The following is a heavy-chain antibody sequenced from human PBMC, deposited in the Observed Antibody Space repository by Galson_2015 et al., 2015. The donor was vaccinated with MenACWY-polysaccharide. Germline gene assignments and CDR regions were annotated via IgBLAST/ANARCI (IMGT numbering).Heavy chain of an antibody. CDR1: GYTFTGSY. CDR2: INPNSGVT. J-gene: IGHJ4*02. D-gene: IGHD6-19*01. CDR3: ARVDGSGYDY. Sequence: SVKVSCKASGYTFTGSYIHWVRQAPGQGLEWMGWINPNSGVTFSTQNFQGRATMTRDTSISTAYMELSRLTSDDTAVYYCARVDGSGYDYWGQGTLVTVSS. V-gene: IGHV1-2*02.